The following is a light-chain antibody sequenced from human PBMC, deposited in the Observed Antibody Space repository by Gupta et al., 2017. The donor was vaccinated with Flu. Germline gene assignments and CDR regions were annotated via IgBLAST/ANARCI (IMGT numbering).Light chain of an antibody. CDR2: DAS. Sequence: PATLSLSAGERATLSCRASQSVINYLAWYQQKPGQAPRLLISDASNRATGIPGRFSGSGSGTKFTLTISGLEAEDFAVYYCQQGCNWPRTFGQGTKVEIK. J-gene: IGKJ1*01. CDR3: QQGCNWPRT. CDR1: QSVINY. V-gene: IGKV3-11*01.